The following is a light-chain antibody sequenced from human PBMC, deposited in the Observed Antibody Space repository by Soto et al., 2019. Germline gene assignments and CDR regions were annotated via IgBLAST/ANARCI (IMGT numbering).Light chain of an antibody. CDR3: QQHNSFSLFT. J-gene: IGKJ3*01. V-gene: IGKV1-5*01. CDR1: QNIDSR. Sequence: DIQMAQSPSTLSASVGDRVTITCRASQNIDSRLAWYQQKPGKAPKLLVYDASTLERGVTSTFSGSGSGTDFTLTIISLQPEDFATYYCQQHNSFSLFTFGPGTKVETK. CDR2: DAS.